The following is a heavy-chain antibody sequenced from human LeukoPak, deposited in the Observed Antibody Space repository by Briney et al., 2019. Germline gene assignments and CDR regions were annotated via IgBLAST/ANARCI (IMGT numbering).Heavy chain of an antibody. J-gene: IGHJ3*02. CDR2: ISYDGSNK. CDR1: GFTFSSYA. Sequence: GGSLRLSCAASGFTFSSYAMPWVRQAPGKGLEWVAVISYDGSNKYYADSVKGRFTISRDNSKNTLYLQMNSLRAEDTAVYYCAREDGYAFDIWGQGTMVTVSS. CDR3: AREDGYAFDI. V-gene: IGHV3-30-3*01.